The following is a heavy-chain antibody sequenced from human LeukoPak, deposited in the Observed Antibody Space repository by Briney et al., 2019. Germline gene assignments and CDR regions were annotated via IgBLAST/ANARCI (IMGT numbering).Heavy chain of an antibody. CDR1: GFTFSSYA. Sequence: GGSLRLSCAASGFTFSSYAMSWVRQAPGKGLEWVSAISGRGGSTEYADSVKGRFTISRDNSQNTLYLQINSLRAEDTAVYYCARDRSSGWYLTPGFDPWGQGTLVTVSS. D-gene: IGHD6-19*01. J-gene: IGHJ5*02. V-gene: IGHV3-23*01. CDR2: ISGRGGST. CDR3: ARDRSSGWYLTPGFDP.